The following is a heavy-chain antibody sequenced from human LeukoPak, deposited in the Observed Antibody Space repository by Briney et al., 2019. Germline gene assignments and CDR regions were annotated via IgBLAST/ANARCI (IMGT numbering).Heavy chain of an antibody. CDR1: EFTFSRYA. CDR3: ARGSDCSGGSCYSYWYFDL. V-gene: IGHV3-23*01. J-gene: IGHJ2*01. CDR2: ISESGVIT. D-gene: IGHD2-15*01. Sequence: PGGSLRLLCAASEFTFSRYASPWARQAPGKGLEWISIISESGVITYYADSVKGRFTISRDHAKNTLYLQMNSLRAEDTAMYYCARGSDCSGGSCYSYWYFDLWGRGTLVTVSS.